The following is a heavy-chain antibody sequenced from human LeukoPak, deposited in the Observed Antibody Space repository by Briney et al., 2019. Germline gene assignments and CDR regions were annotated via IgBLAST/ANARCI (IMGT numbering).Heavy chain of an antibody. J-gene: IGHJ4*02. CDR1: GGSISSSSYY. CDR3: ARQEDDTALTPDY. CDR2: IYSSGST. D-gene: IGHD5-18*01. V-gene: IGHV4-39*01. Sequence: PSETLSLTCTVSGGSISSSSYYWGWLRQPPGKGLEWIGTIYSSGSTYYNPSLKSRVTISLDTSKNQFSLKLSSVTAPDTAVYYCARQEDDTALTPDYWGQGTLVTVSS.